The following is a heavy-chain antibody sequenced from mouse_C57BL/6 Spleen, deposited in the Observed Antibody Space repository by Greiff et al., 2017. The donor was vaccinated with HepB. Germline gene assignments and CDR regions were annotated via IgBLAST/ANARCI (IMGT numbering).Heavy chain of an antibody. CDR1: GFNIKDYY. CDR2: IDPEDGET. CDR3: ASYYSNQLEFAY. Sequence: EVKLQESGAELVKPGASVKLSCTASGFNIKDYYMHWVKQRTEQGLEWIGRIDPEDGETKYAPKFQGKATITADTSSNTAYLQLSSLTSEDTAVYYCASYYSNQLEFAYWGQGTLVTVSA. J-gene: IGHJ3*01. D-gene: IGHD2-5*01. V-gene: IGHV14-2*01.